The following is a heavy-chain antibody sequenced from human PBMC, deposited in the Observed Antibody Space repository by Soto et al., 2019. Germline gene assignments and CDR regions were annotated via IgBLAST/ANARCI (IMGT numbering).Heavy chain of an antibody. CDR2: MNPNSGNT. V-gene: IGHV1-8*01. CDR3: ARGHQLMGYDSSGYYLGNWFDP. J-gene: IGHJ5*02. CDR1: GYTFTSYD. Sequence: QVQLVQSGAEVKKPGASVKVSCKASGYTFTSYDINWVRQATGQGLEWMGWMNPNSGNTGYAQKFQGRVTMTRNTSISTAYMELSSLRSEDTAVYYCARGHQLMGYDSSGYYLGNWFDPWGQGTLVTVSS. D-gene: IGHD3-22*01.